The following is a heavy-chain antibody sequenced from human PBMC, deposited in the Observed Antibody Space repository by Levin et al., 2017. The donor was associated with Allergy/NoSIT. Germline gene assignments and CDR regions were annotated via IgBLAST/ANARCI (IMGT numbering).Heavy chain of an antibody. D-gene: IGHD3-3*01. CDR1: GFAFEDFA. Sequence: GGSLRLSCVVSGFAFEDFAMHWVRQAPGKGLEWVSGVSWNSGTIAYADSVKGRFPVSRENAKNSLYLQMDSLRTEDTALYYCADGRYYDFWSGYFRVWSQGSLVTVSS. V-gene: IGHV3-9*01. J-gene: IGHJ4*02. CDR2: VSWNSGTI. CDR3: ADGRYYDFWSGYFRV.